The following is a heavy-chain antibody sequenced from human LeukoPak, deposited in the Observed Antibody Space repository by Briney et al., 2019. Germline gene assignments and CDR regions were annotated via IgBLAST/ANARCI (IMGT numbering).Heavy chain of an antibody. CDR3: ARGRLNDYGDYVDYYYGMDV. CDR1: GGSISRYY. CDR2: IYYSGST. J-gene: IGHJ6*01. D-gene: IGHD4-17*01. V-gene: IGHV4-59*01. Sequence: SETLSLTCTVSGGSISRYYWSWIRQPPGKGLEWIGYIYYSGSTNYNPSLKSRVTISVDTSKNQFSPKLSSVTAADTAVYYCARGRLNDYGDYVDYYYGMDVWGKGTTVSVSS.